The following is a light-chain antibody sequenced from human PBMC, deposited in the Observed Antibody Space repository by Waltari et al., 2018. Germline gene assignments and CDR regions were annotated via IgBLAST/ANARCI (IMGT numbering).Light chain of an antibody. CDR3: QQFDNFPLT. J-gene: IGKJ4*01. CDR1: QDISNY. V-gene: IGKV1-33*01. CDR2: DAS. Sequence: DIQMTQSPSSLSASVGDSVTITCQASQDISNYLNWYQQKPGKAPKVLIHDASDLETGVPSRFSGSGSGTDFTFPISSLQPEDFATYYCQQFDNFPLTFGGGTKVEIK.